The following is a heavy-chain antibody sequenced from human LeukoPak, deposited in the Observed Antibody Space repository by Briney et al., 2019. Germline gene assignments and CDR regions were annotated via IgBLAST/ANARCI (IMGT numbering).Heavy chain of an antibody. J-gene: IGHJ6*03. CDR1: GGTFSSYA. CDR2: IIPIFGTA. Sequence: SVKVSCKASGGTFSSYAISWVRQAPGQGLEWMGGIIPIFGTANYAQKFQGRVTITADESTSTAYMELSSLRSEDTAVYYCARSHPGYCSGGSCPYYYYYMDVWGKGTTVTISS. CDR3: ARSHPGYCSGGSCPYYYYYMDV. D-gene: IGHD2-15*01. V-gene: IGHV1-69*13.